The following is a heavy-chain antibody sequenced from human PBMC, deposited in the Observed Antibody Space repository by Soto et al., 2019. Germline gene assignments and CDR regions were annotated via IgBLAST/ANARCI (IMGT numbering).Heavy chain of an antibody. J-gene: IGHJ4*02. CDR1: GGSISSYY. CDR3: ARRDSSGSFLGY. CDR2: IYCSGST. D-gene: IGHD3-22*01. V-gene: IGHV4-59*01. Sequence: QVQLQESGPGLVKPSETLSLTCTVSGGSISSYYWSWIRQPPGKGLEWIGYIYCSGSTNYNPSLKSRVTISVDTSKNQFSLKLSSVTAADTAVYYCARRDSSGSFLGYWGQGTLVTVSS.